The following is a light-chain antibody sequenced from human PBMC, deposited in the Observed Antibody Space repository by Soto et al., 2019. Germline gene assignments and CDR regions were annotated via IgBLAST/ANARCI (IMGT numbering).Light chain of an antibody. CDR3: QHYNSYSEA. CDR2: GAS. J-gene: IGKJ1*01. Sequence: EIVLTHSPDTLSLSPGERATLSCRASLTVRDNYLAWYQQKAGQAPRLVIYGASRRATGIPDRFSGSGSGTDFTLTISSLQPDDFATYYCQHYNSYSEAFGQGTKVDIK. V-gene: IGKV3-20*01. CDR1: LTVRDNY.